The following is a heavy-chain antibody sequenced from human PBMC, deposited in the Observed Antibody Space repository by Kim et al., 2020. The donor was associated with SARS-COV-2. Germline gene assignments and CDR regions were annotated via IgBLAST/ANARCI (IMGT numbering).Heavy chain of an antibody. Sequence: GGSLRLSCAASGFTFSSYAMSWVRQAPGKGLEWVSVIYSGGSSTYYADSVKGRFTISRDNSKNTLYLQMNSLRAEDTAVYYCAKDRYITMIGYYYYGMDVWGQGTTVTVSS. CDR2: IYSGGSST. D-gene: IGHD3-22*01. CDR1: GFTFSSYA. J-gene: IGHJ6*02. V-gene: IGHV3-23*03. CDR3: AKDRYITMIGYYYYGMDV.